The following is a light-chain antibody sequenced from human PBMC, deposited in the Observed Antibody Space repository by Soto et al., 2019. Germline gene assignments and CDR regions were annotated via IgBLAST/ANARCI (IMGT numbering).Light chain of an antibody. J-gene: IGLJ1*01. V-gene: IGLV2-14*01. CDR1: SSDIGFSIY. CDR2: EVS. Sequence: QSVLTQPTSVSGSPGQSITISCTGTSSDIGFSIYVFWYQQQPGKATKLMISEVSNRPSGVSYRFSGSKSGNTASLTISGLQAEDKADYYCSSFTSSDTDVFGTGTKVTVL. CDR3: SSFTSSDTDV.